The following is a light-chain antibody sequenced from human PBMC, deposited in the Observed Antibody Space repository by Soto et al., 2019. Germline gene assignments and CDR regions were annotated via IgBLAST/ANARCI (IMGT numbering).Light chain of an antibody. V-gene: IGKV3-11*01. Sequence: ATLSCRASHSVSRYLAWYQQKPGQAPRLLIYDASSRATGIPVRFRGSGSGTDFTLTITSLEPEDFAVYYCQLRSNWPSITFGQGTRLEI. CDR1: HSVSRY. CDR2: DAS. J-gene: IGKJ5*01. CDR3: QLRSNWPSIT.